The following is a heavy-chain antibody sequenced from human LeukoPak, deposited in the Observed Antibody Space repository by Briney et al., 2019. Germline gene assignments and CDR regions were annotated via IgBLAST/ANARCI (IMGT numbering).Heavy chain of an antibody. V-gene: IGHV7-4-1*02. CDR2: INTDTGNP. CDR1: GYTFTKYG. CDR3: ARGIGIGTVLMVHGNMDV. D-gene: IGHD2-8*01. J-gene: IGHJ6*03. Sequence: ASVKVSCKASGYTFTKYGVYWVRQAPGQGLEWMGWINTDTGNPTYAQGFTGRFVFSLDTSVSTTYLQISSLKPEDTAVYYCARGIGIGTVLMVHGNMDVRGKGTTVTVSS.